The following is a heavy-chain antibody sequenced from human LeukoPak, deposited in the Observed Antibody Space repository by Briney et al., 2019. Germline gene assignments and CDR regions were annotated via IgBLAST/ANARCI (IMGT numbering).Heavy chain of an antibody. CDR3: ARITLSGYSYGRFDY. J-gene: IGHJ4*02. D-gene: IGHD5-18*01. CDR2: IIPIFGTA. Sequence: ASVKVSCKASGGTFSSYAISWVRQAPGQGLEWMGGIIPIFGTANYAQKFQGRVTITADESTSTAYMELSSLRSEDTAVYYCARITLSGYSYGRFDYWGQGTLVTVSS. V-gene: IGHV1-69*13. CDR1: GGTFSSYA.